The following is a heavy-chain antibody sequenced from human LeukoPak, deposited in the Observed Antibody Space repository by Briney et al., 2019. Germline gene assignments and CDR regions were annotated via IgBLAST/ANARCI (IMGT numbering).Heavy chain of an antibody. CDR3: AREARYYDTTRNAFDI. D-gene: IGHD3-22*01. Sequence: SETLSLTCTVSGGSISSYYWSWIRQPPGKGLEWIGYIYYSGSTNYNPSLKSRVTISVGTSKNQFSLKLSSVTAADTAVYYCAREARYYDTTRNAFDIWGQGTMVTVSS. CDR1: GGSISSYY. V-gene: IGHV4-59*01. J-gene: IGHJ3*02. CDR2: IYYSGST.